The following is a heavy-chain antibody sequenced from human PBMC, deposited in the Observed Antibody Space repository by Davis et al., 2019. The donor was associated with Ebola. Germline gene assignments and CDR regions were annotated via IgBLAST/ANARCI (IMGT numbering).Heavy chain of an antibody. D-gene: IGHD5-18*01. CDR1: GFTFSSYW. CDR2: IKQDGSEK. J-gene: IGHJ4*02. CDR3: ARDTWIQLWFFDY. V-gene: IGHV3-7*01. Sequence: GESLKISCAASGFTFSSYWMSWVRQAPGKGLKWVANIKQDGSEKYYVDSVKGRFTISRDNAKNSLYLQMNSLRAEDTAVYYCARDTWIQLWFFDYWGQGTLVTVSP.